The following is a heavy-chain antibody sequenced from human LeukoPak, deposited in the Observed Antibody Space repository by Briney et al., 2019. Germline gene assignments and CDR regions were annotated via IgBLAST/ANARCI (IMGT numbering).Heavy chain of an antibody. J-gene: IGHJ6*03. CDR3: AGGAVGRSHYYYMDV. D-gene: IGHD2-15*01. CDR1: GGSISTSGSY. V-gene: IGHV4-39*07. Sequence: SETLSLTCTVSGGSISTSGSYWGWVRQPPGKGLEWIGIIYYSGSTYYNPSLKSRVTISVDTSKNQFSLKLTSVTAADTAGYYCAGGAVGRSHYYYMDVWGKGTTVTVSS. CDR2: IYYSGST.